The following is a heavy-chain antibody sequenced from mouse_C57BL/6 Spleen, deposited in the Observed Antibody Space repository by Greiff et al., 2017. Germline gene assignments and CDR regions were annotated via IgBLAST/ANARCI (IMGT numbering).Heavy chain of an antibody. D-gene: IGHD2-4*01. CDR2: IYPGGGYT. CDR3: ARHGGYDYDVWYFDV. J-gene: IGHJ1*03. V-gene: IGHV1-63*01. CDR1: GYTFTNYW. Sequence: QVQLQQSGAELVRPGTSVKMSCKASGYTFTNYWIGWAKQRPGHGLEWIGDIYPGGGYTNYNEKFKGKATLTADKSSSTAYMQFSSLTSEDSAMYYCARHGGYDYDVWYFDVWGTGTTVTVSS.